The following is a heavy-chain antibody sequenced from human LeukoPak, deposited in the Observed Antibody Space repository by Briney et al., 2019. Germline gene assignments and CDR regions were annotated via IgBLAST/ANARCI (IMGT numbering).Heavy chain of an antibody. Sequence: PSETLSLTCTVSGGSISSSSYYWGWIRQPPGKGLEWIGSIYYSGSTYYNPSLKSRVTISVDTSKNQFSLKLSSVTAADTAVYYCARRGLSYGSGSYYGLTRNKSNYYYYYMDVWGKGTTVTISS. V-gene: IGHV4-39*07. CDR2: IYYSGST. CDR3: ARRGLSYGSGSYYGLTRNKSNYYYYYMDV. J-gene: IGHJ6*03. D-gene: IGHD3-10*01. CDR1: GGSISSSSYY.